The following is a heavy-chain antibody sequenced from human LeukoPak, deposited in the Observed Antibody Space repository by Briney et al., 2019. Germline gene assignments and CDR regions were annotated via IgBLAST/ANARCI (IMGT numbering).Heavy chain of an antibody. CDR2: INHSGST. CDR3: ARGPLGELFNDAFDI. CDR1: GVASSGNY. V-gene: IGHV4-34*01. D-gene: IGHD3-10*01. Sequence: SETLSLTCGVYGVASSGNYWSWIRQSPGRGLEWIGEINHSGSTNYNPSLKSRVTISVDTSKNQFSLKLSSVTAADTAVYYCARGPLGELFNDAFDIWGQGTLVTVSS. J-gene: IGHJ3*02.